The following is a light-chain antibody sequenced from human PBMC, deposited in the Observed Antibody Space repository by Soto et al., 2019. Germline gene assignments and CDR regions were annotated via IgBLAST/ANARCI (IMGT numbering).Light chain of an antibody. Sequence: QPVLTQPAAVSRSPGQSLTISLTGNNSEVGGYNYVSRYQQHPGKAPKLMIYDVSKRPSGVSDRFSGSKSGNTASLTISGLQAEDEADYYCCSYAGSYAYVFGTGTKVTVL. CDR2: DVS. V-gene: IGLV2-11*01. J-gene: IGLJ1*01. CDR3: CSYAGSYAYV. CDR1: NSEVGGYNY.